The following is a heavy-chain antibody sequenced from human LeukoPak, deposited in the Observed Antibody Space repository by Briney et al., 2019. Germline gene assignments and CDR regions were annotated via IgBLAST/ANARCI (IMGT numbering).Heavy chain of an antibody. CDR2: ISWNSGSI. D-gene: IGHD5-24*01. CDR3: AKDRARWLQSFDY. Sequence: GGSLRPSCAASGFTFSSYSMNWVRQAPGKGLEWVSGISWNSGSIGYADSVKGRFTISRDNAKNSLYLQMNSLRAEDTALYYCAKDRARWLQSFDYWGQGTLVTVSS. CDR1: GFTFSSYS. J-gene: IGHJ4*02. V-gene: IGHV3-9*01.